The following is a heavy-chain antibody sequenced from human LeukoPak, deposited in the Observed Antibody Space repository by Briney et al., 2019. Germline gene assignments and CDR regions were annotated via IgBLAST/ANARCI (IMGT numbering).Heavy chain of an antibody. D-gene: IGHD3-22*01. CDR1: EFTFSSYW. CDR2: INTDGSTT. Sequence: GESLRLSCVDSEFTFSSYWMHWVRQAPGEGLVWVSRINTDGSTTDYADSVKGRFTISRDNAKNTLYLQMNSLRAEDTAVYYCAKDDVYDSSGYYFVSASYYYMDVWGKGTTVTISS. J-gene: IGHJ6*03. V-gene: IGHV3-74*01. CDR3: AKDDVYDSSGYYFVSASYYYMDV.